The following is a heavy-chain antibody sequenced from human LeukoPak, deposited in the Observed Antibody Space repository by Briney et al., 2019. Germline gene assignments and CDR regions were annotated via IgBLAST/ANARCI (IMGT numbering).Heavy chain of an antibody. D-gene: IGHD1-26*01. CDR2: IYHSGST. J-gene: IGHJ4*02. CDR1: GYSISSGYY. CDR3: AIYSGSYSTLDY. Sequence: PSETLSLTCTVSGYSISSGYYWGWIRQPPGKGLEWIGSIYHSGSTYYNPSLKSRVTISLDTSKNQFSLKLTSVTAADTAVYYCAIYSGSYSTLDYWGQGTLVTVSS. V-gene: IGHV4-38-2*02.